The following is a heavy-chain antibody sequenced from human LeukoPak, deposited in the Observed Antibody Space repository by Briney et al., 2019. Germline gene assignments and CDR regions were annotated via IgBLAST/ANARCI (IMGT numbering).Heavy chain of an antibody. CDR3: AKRAAVSGVVGPFDY. CDR2: ISRSTETT. D-gene: IGHD6-19*01. V-gene: IGHV3-23*01. J-gene: IGHJ4*02. Sequence: GGSLRLSCAVSGYPFNSFALSWVRQAPGKGLEWVSSISRSTETTLYADSVKGRFTISRDNSESTGFLQMNNLRAEDTAIYYCAKRAAVSGVVGPFDYWGQGTLVTVSS. CDR1: GYPFNSFA.